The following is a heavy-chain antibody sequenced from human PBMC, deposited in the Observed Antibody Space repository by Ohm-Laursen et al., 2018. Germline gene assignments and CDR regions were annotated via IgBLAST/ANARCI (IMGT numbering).Heavy chain of an antibody. V-gene: IGHV3-30*03. CDR1: GFTFSSYG. Sequence: SLRLSCAASGFTFSSYGMHWVRQAPGKGLEWVAVISYDGSNKYYADPVKGRFTISRDNSKNTLYLQMNSLRAEDTAVYYCARTMALDSWGQGALVTVSS. CDR2: ISYDGSNK. J-gene: IGHJ4*02. CDR3: ARTMALDS. D-gene: IGHD4/OR15-4a*01.